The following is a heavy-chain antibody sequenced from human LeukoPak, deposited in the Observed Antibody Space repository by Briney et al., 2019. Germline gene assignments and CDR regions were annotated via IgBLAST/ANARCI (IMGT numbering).Heavy chain of an antibody. Sequence: GGSLRLSCAASGFTFSSYAMSWVRQAPGKGLEWVSAISGSGGSTYYADSVKGRFTISRDNSKNTLYLQMNSLRAEDTAVYYCAKDIMVENYYDSSGYYPNWGQGTLVTVSS. V-gene: IGHV3-23*01. CDR2: ISGSGGST. J-gene: IGHJ4*02. CDR1: GFTFSSYA. CDR3: AKDIMVENYYDSSGYYPN. D-gene: IGHD3-22*01.